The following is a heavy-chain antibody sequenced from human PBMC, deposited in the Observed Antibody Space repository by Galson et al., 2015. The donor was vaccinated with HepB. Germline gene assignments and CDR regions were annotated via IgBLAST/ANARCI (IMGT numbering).Heavy chain of an antibody. J-gene: IGHJ3*02. CDR3: ARQTSPTFIAGTGTGAFDI. Sequence: QSGAEVKKPGESLEISCKGSEFSFTSYWIGWARQMPGKGPEWMGIIYSGDSDTRYSPSFQGLATISADKSIRTAYLQWSSLRASDTAMYYCARQTSPTFIAGTGTGAFDIWGQGTMVTVSS. D-gene: IGHD1-7*01. CDR1: EFSFTSYW. V-gene: IGHV5-51*01. CDR2: IYSGDSDT.